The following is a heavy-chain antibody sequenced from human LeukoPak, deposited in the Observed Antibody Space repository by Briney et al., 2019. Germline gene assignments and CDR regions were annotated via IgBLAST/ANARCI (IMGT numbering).Heavy chain of an antibody. D-gene: IGHD1-14*01. CDR1: GFTFDDYA. V-gene: IGHV3-43*02. CDR2: ISGDGGST. Sequence: PGGSLRLSCAASGFTFDDYAMHWVRQAPGKGLEWVSLISGDGGSTYYADSVKGRFTISRDNSKNTVYLQMNSLRAEDTAVYYCAKVTTSTKYYSGMDVWGQGTTVTVSS. CDR3: AKVTTSTKYYSGMDV. J-gene: IGHJ6*02.